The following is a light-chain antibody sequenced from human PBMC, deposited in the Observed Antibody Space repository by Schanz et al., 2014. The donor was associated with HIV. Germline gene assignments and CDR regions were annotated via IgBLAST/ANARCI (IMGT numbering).Light chain of an antibody. Sequence: EIVLTQSPGTLSLSPGERVTLSCRASQSVSSSYLAWYQQKPGQAPRLLIYGASTRATGIPYRFSGSGSGTDFTLTISSLEPEDFAVYYCQQRSNWPLTFGGGTKVEIK. CDR2: GAS. J-gene: IGKJ4*01. CDR1: QSVSSSY. CDR3: QQRSNWPLT. V-gene: IGKV3D-20*02.